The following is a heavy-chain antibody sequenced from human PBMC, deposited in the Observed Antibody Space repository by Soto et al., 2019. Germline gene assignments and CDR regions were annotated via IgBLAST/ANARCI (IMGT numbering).Heavy chain of an antibody. D-gene: IGHD2-15*01. Sequence: EVQLLESGGGLVQPGESLRLSCAFSGFIFGNYMMTWVRQAPGKGLEWVSTIRDCGESTYYADSVKGRFTISRDNSKNTLYLQMDSLGVEDTAVYYCAPHVHCSGGSCHYDAFHIRGQGTMVTVSS. CDR3: APHVHCSGGSCHYDAFHI. CDR2: IRDCGEST. J-gene: IGHJ3*02. CDR1: GFIFGNYM. V-gene: IGHV3-23*01.